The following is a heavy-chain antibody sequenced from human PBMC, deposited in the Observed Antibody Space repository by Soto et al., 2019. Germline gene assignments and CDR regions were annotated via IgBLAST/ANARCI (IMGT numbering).Heavy chain of an antibody. J-gene: IGHJ4*02. V-gene: IGHV4-59*01. CDR1: GGSISSYY. Sequence: QVQLQESGPGLVKPSETLSLTCTVSGGSISSYYWSWIRQSPGKGLEWIGYMYYSGSTNYNPSLKSRVNISIDTSRNQCSLKLSSVTAADTAVYYCARGTFGVVKDWGQGTLVTVSS. D-gene: IGHD3-3*01. CDR2: MYYSGST. CDR3: ARGTFGVVKD.